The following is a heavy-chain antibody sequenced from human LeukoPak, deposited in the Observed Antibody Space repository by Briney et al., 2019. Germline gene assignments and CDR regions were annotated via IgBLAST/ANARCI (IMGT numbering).Heavy chain of an antibody. D-gene: IGHD6-13*01. Sequence: SETLSLTCTVSGGSISSSSYYWGWIRQPPGKGLEWIGSIYYSGSTYYNPSLKSRVTISVDTSKNQFSLKLSSVTAAGTAVYYCARDSSQDYYYYYYMDVWGKGTTVTVSS. CDR2: IYYSGST. J-gene: IGHJ6*03. V-gene: IGHV4-39*07. CDR3: ARDSSQDYYYYYYMDV. CDR1: GGSISSSSYY.